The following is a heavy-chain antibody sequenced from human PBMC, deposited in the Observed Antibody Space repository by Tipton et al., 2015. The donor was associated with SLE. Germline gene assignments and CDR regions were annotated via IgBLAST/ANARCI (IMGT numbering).Heavy chain of an antibody. J-gene: IGHJ5*02. CDR3: ARVQAYEGFDP. CDR1: GGSISSSSFY. V-gene: IGHV4-39*07. Sequence: TLSLTCTVSGGSISSSSFYWGWIRQPPGKGLEWIGSFYYGKSTFYNPSLKSRFTISVDTSKNQFSLKLSSVTAADTAVYYCARVQAYEGFDPWGQGTLVTVSS. CDR2: FYYGKST. D-gene: IGHD3-16*01.